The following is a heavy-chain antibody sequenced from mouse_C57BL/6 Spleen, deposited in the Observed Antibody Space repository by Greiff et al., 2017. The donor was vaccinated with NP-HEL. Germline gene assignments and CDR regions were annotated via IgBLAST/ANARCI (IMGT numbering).Heavy chain of an antibody. V-gene: IGHV2-5*01. Sequence: QVQLKQSGPGLVQPSQSLPITCTVSGFSLTSYGVHWVRQSPGKGLEWLGVIWRGGSTDYNEAFMSRLSITKDNSKSQVFFKMNSLQADDTAIYYCAKKGGYYSNYGYAMDYWGQGTSVTVSS. J-gene: IGHJ4*01. CDR1: GFSLTSYG. CDR2: IWRGGST. D-gene: IGHD2-5*01. CDR3: AKKGGYYSNYGYAMDY.